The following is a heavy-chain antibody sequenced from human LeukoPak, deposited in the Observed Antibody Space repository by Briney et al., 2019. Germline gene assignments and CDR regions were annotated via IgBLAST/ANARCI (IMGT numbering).Heavy chain of an antibody. D-gene: IGHD4-17*01. Sequence: SETLSLTCAVYGGSFSGYYWSWIRQPPGKGLEWIGEINHSGSTNYNPSLKSRVTISVDTSKNQFSLKLSSVTAADTAVYYCARARTHTVTTGWFDPWGQGTLVTVSS. J-gene: IGHJ5*02. CDR2: INHSGST. CDR3: ARARTHTVTTGWFDP. V-gene: IGHV4-34*01. CDR1: GGSFSGYY.